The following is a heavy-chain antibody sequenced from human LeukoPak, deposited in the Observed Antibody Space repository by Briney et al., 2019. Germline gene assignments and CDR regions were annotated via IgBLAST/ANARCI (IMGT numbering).Heavy chain of an antibody. D-gene: IGHD1-1*01. CDR1: SGSISSGGYS. Sequence: PSQTLSLTCAVSSGSISSGGYSWSWIRQPPGKGLEWIGYIYHSGSTYYNPSLKSRVTISVDRSKNQFSLKLSSVTAADTAVYYCARASSKVGAATTWGQGTLVTVSS. V-gene: IGHV4-30-2*01. CDR2: IYHSGST. J-gene: IGHJ4*02. CDR3: ARASSKVGAATT.